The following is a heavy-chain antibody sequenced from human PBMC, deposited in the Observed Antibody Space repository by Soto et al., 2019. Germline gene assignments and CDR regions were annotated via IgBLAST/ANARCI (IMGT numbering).Heavy chain of an antibody. V-gene: IGHV4-34*01. J-gene: IGHJ3*02. D-gene: IGHD1-1*01. CDR1: GGFVSSGSYY. CDR2: MSHSGGT. Sequence: QVQLQQWGAGLLKPSETLSLTCAVYGGFVSSGSYYWSWIRQPPGKGLVWIGEMSHSGGTHFNPSLKDRVTISVDTSKNQFCLKLRSVAAADTALYYCARVERGTATTVVDAFDIWGPGTMVTVSS. CDR3: ARVERGTATTVVDAFDI.